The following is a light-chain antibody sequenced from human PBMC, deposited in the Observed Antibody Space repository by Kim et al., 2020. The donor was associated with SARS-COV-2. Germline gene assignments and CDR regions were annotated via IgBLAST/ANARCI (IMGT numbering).Light chain of an antibody. J-gene: IGKJ4*01. Sequence: CLSPGERAPLSCRASQSVSSSYLAWYQQKPGQAPRHLIYGASSRATGIPDRFSSSGSGTDFTLTISRLEPEDFAVYYCQQYGSSSTFGGGTKVEI. CDR2: GAS. CDR3: QQYGSSST. V-gene: IGKV3-20*01. CDR1: QSVSSSY.